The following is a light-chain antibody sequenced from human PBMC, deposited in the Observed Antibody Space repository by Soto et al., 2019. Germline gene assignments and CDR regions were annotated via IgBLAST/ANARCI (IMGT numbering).Light chain of an antibody. CDR3: QQCNNWPRT. Sequence: EIVMTQSPATLSVSPGERATLSCRASQSVSSNLAWYQQKPGQAPRLLFYGASTRATGIPARFSGSGSGTEFTLTISSLQSEDFAVYYCQQCNNWPRTFGQGTKVEIK. CDR1: QSVSSN. V-gene: IGKV3-15*01. J-gene: IGKJ1*01. CDR2: GAS.